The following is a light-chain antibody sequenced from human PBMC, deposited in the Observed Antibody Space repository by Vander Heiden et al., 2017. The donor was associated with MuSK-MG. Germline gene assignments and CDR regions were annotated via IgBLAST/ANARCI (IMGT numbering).Light chain of an antibody. Sequence: QSALTQPASVSGSPVQSLTISFPGTSSDVGCYDLVSGYQHHPGRAPKLMIYEGSKRPSGVSNRFSGSKSGNTASLTISGLQAEEEADYYCCSYAGTSTLLFGGGTKLTVL. J-gene: IGLJ2*01. CDR3: CSYAGTSTLL. CDR2: EGS. V-gene: IGLV2-23*01. CDR1: SSDVGCYDL.